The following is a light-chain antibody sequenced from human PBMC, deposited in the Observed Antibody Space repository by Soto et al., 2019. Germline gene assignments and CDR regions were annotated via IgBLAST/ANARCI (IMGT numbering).Light chain of an antibody. CDR3: QQRSNWPRT. CDR1: QSVNSN. J-gene: IGKJ1*01. V-gene: IGKV3D-20*02. Sequence: EIVMTQSPATLSVSPGERATLSCRASQSVNSNLAWYQQKPGQAPRLLIYGAFSRATGIPDRFSGSASGTDFTLTISRLEPEDFAVYYCQQRSNWPRTFGQGTKVDIK. CDR2: GAF.